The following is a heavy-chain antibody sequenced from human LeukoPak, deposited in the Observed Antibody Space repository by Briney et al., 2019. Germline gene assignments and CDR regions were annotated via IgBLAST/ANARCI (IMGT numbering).Heavy chain of an antibody. Sequence: GASVKVSCKSSGCTFTSYAITGVREAPGQGLEWMGKIIPISGTTNYAQKFQGRVTLTADEATTTAYMELSSLRSEDTALYYCARKLRLGGNWFYPWGQGTLVTVSS. V-gene: IGHV1-69*13. J-gene: IGHJ5*02. CDR1: GCTFTSYA. CDR2: IIPISGTT. D-gene: IGHD1-26*01. CDR3: ARKLRLGGNWFYP.